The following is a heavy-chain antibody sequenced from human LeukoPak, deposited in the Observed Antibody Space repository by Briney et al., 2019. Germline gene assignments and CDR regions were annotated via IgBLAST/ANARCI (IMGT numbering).Heavy chain of an antibody. D-gene: IGHD3-10*01. J-gene: IGHJ5*02. Sequence: ASVKVSCTASGYSFTDYYMNWVRLAPGQGREWMGWINPNSGGTNYAHKFHDGVTMTRDTSISTAYMELSLLRSDDTAVYYCARGDYYGSGKVVAAWGQGTLVTVSS. V-gene: IGHV1-2*02. CDR3: ARGDYYGSGKVVAA. CDR1: GYSFTDYY. CDR2: INPNSGGT.